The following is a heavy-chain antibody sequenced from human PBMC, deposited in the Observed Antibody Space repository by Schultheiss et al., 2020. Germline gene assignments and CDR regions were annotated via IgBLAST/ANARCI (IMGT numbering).Heavy chain of an antibody. CDR1: GFTFSDYY. D-gene: IGHD2-15*01. V-gene: IGHV3-11*04. CDR3: ARGGFCSGGSCYFDY. J-gene: IGHJ4*02. CDR2: ISGSGGTI. Sequence: GGSLRLSCAASGFTFSDYYMTWIRQAPGKGLEWISYISGSGGTIYYADSVKGRFTISRDNAKNSLYLQMNSLRDEDTAVYYCARGGFCSGGSCYFDYWGQGLLVTVSS.